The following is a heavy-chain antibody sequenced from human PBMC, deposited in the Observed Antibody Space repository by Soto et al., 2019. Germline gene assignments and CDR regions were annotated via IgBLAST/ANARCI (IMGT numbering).Heavy chain of an antibody. Sequence: EVQLVESGGGLVQPGGSLRLSFAVSGFTFETYWMHWVRQAPGKGLAWVSRINSDGSTTDYADSVEGRFTISRDNAKNTLYLQMTSLTAEDTAIYYCARAMTSVGATTRGDYWGQGTLVTVSS. CDR2: INSDGSTT. D-gene: IGHD1-26*01. J-gene: IGHJ4*02. CDR1: GFTFETYW. V-gene: IGHV3-74*01. CDR3: ARAMTSVGATTRGDY.